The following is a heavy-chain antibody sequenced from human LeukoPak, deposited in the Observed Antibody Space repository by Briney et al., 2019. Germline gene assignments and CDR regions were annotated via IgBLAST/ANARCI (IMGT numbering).Heavy chain of an antibody. Sequence: ASVKVSCKASGGTFSSYAISWVRQAPGQGLEWMGGIIPIFGTANYAQKFQGRVTITADESTSTAYMELSSLRSEDTAVYYCARGRPDYDYVWGSYRYMEPKFDYWGQGTLVTVSS. CDR1: GGTFSSYA. V-gene: IGHV1-69*13. D-gene: IGHD3-16*02. J-gene: IGHJ4*02. CDR3: ARGRPDYDYVWGSYRYMEPKFDY. CDR2: IIPIFGTA.